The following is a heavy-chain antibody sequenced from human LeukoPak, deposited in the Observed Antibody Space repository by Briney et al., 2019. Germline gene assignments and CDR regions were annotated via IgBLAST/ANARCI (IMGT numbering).Heavy chain of an antibody. CDR1: GYTFTGYY. Sequence: GASVKVSCKASGYTFTGYYMHGGRQAPGQGGEWMGWINPNSGGTNYAQKSQGRVTMTRDTSISTVYMELSRLRSDDTAVYYCARDQTWGYYMDVWGKGTTVTVSS. J-gene: IGHJ6*03. CDR2: INPNSGGT. V-gene: IGHV1-2*02. D-gene: IGHD1-26*01. CDR3: ARDQTWGYYMDV.